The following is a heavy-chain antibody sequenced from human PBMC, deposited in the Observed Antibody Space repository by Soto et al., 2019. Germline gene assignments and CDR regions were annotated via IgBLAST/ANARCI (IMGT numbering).Heavy chain of an antibody. Sequence: EVDLVVSGGGLVQPGGSLTLSCVASGFTASSSDMGWVRRAPGKGLEWVSSINGVDSVGTANTYYAESLKGRVTISRDHFKNTLYLHTDRLRPEDTAVYFCAKDGRAVPDYCDDWGQGALVTVSS. J-gene: IGHJ4*02. CDR2: INGVDSVGTANT. D-gene: IGHD6-19*01. CDR3: AKDGRAVPDYCDD. V-gene: IGHV3-23*04. CDR1: GFTASSSD.